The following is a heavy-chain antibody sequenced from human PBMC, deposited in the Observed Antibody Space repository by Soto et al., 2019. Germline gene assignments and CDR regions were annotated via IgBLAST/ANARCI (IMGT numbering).Heavy chain of an antibody. CDR2: ISYDGSNK. CDR1: GFTFSSYG. V-gene: IGHV3-30*18. D-gene: IGHD3-10*01. J-gene: IGHJ4*02. Sequence: GGSLRLSCAASGFTFSSYGMHWVRQAPGKGLEWVAVISYDGSNKYYADSVKGRFTISRDNSKNTLYLQMNSLRAEDTAVYYCAKDLNLRHYFDYWGQGTLVTVSS. CDR3: AKDLNLRHYFDY.